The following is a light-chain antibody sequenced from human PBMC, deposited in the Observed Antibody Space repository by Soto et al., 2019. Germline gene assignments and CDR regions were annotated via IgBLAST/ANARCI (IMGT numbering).Light chain of an antibody. CDR3: GQALKTPLT. J-gene: IGKJ4*01. CDR2: LGS. V-gene: IGKV2-28*01. CDR1: QSLLHSNGYNY. Sequence: DIVMTQSPLSLPVTPGEPASISCRSSQSLLHSNGYNYLDWYLQKPGQSPQLLIYLGSNRASGVPDRFRGSGSGTDFTLKISRVGAEDVGVYYCGQALKTPLTFGGGTKVDIK.